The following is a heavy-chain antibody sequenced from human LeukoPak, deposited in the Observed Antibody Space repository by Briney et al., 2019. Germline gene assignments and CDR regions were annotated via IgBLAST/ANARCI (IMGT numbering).Heavy chain of an antibody. D-gene: IGHD3-22*01. CDR3: ARFGVVIPTDV. Sequence: PGGSLRLSCAASGFTFSNYAMSWVRQAPGKGLEWVAGISGTGGSTHYADSVKGRFTISRDNSKNTVYLQMNSLRAEDTAVYYCARFGVVIPTDVWGQGTTVTVSS. V-gene: IGHV3-23*01. CDR2: ISGTGGST. CDR1: GFTFSNYA. J-gene: IGHJ6*02.